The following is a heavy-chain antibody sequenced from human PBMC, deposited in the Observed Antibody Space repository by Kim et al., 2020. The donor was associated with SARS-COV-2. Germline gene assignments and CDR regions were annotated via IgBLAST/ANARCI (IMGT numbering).Heavy chain of an antibody. J-gene: IGHJ6*02. CDR2: ISSSSSYI. CDR1: GFTFSSYS. V-gene: IGHV3-21*01. D-gene: IGHD6-13*01. Sequence: GGSLRLSCAASGFTFSSYSMNWVRQAPGKGLEWVSSISSSSSYIYYADSVKGRFTISRDNAKNSLYLQMNSLRAEDTAVYYCARDPGSSWPYYYYYGMDVWGQGTTVTVSS. CDR3: ARDPGSSWPYYYYYGMDV.